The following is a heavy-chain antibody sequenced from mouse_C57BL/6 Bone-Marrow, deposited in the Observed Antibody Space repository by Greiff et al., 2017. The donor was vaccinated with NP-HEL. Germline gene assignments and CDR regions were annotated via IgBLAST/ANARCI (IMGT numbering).Heavy chain of an antibody. CDR1: GFTFSSYA. Sequence: EVMLVESGEGLVKPGGSLKLSCAASGFTFSSYAMSWVRQTPEKRLEWVAYISSGGDYIYYADTVKGRFTISRDNARNTLYLQMSSLKSEDTAMYYCTRDGVVGGYFDYWGQGTTLTVSS. CDR2: ISSGGDYI. J-gene: IGHJ2*01. D-gene: IGHD1-1*01. V-gene: IGHV5-9-1*02. CDR3: TRDGVVGGYFDY.